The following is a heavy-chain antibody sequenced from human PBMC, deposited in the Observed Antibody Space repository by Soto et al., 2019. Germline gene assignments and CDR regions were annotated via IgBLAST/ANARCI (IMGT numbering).Heavy chain of an antibody. V-gene: IGHV3-23*01. J-gene: IGHJ5*02. Sequence: EVQLLESGGGLVQPGGSLRLSCAASGFTFSSYAMSWVRQAPGKGLEWVSAISGSGGSTYYADSVKGRFTISRDNSKNTVYGQMNSLRAEDTAVYYCAKDRLNYGSGNRFDPWGQGTLVTVSS. CDR2: ISGSGGST. CDR3: AKDRLNYGSGNRFDP. D-gene: IGHD3-10*01. CDR1: GFTFSSYA.